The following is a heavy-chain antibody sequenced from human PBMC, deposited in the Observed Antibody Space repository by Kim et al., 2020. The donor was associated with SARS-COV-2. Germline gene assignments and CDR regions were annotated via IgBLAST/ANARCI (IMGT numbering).Heavy chain of an antibody. J-gene: IGHJ4*02. Sequence: SETLSLTCTVSGGSINSANYYWAWIRQHPGKGLEWIGYIYYSGSTSYNPSLNSRLTMSVDTSKNQFSLRLNSVTATNTAVYYCARGGDYFGSGSYHIEKWGQGTLVTVSS. V-gene: IGHV4-31*03. CDR3: ARGGDYFGSGSYHIEK. CDR1: GGSINSANYY. CDR2: IYYSGST. D-gene: IGHD3-10*01.